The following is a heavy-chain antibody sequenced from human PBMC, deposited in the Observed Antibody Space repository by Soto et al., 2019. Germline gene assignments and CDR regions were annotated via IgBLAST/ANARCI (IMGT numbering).Heavy chain of an antibody. CDR3: ARDSNNWGFDTESDYYYYYGMDV. CDR1: GGTFSSYA. D-gene: IGHD7-27*01. J-gene: IGHJ6*02. V-gene: IGHV1-69*13. Sequence: GASVKVSCKASGGTFSSYAISWVRQAPGQGLEWMGGIIPIFGTANYAQKFQGRVTITADESTSTAYMELSSLRSEDTAVYYCARDSNNWGFDTESDYYYYYGMDVWGQGTTVTSP. CDR2: IIPIFGTA.